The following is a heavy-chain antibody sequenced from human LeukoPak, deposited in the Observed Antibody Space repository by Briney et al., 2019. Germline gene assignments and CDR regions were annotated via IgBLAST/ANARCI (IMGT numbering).Heavy chain of an antibody. D-gene: IGHD6-19*01. V-gene: IGHV4-39*01. Sequence: SETLSLTCTVSGGSISSSSYYWRWIRQPPGKGLEWIGSIYYSGSTYYNPSLKSRVTISVDTSKNQFSLKLSSVTAADTAVYYCATRGSSGWFPIDYWGQGTLVTVSS. J-gene: IGHJ4*02. CDR1: GGSISSSSYY. CDR2: IYYSGST. CDR3: ATRGSSGWFPIDY.